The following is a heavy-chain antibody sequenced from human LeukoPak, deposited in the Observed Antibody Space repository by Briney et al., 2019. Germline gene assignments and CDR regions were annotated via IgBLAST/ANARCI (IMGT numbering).Heavy chain of an antibody. V-gene: IGHV3-23*01. Sequence: GGSLRLSCAASGFTFSSYAMSWVRQAPGKGLEWVSAISGGGGSTYYADSVKGRFTISRATSKNTLYLQMNSMRAEDTAVYYCAKVAKTRVGHFDYWGQGTLVTVSS. J-gene: IGHJ4*02. CDR2: ISGGGGST. CDR3: AKVAKTRVGHFDY. D-gene: IGHD5-12*01. CDR1: GFTFSSYA.